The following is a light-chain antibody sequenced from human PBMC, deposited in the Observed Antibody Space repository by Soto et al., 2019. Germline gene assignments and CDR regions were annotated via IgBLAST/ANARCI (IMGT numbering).Light chain of an antibody. CDR1: SCHVGSYNR. CDR3: CSYAGGTTYV. CDR2: EVN. Sequence: VPANPASGCGTPRSSISLVGNGNSCHVGSYNRVSWYQQHPGRAPKLLIYEVNKRPSGVSNDFSGSKSANTASLTISSLRAEDDADYYFCSYAGGTTYVFGSGCKVTL. J-gene: IGLJ1*01. V-gene: IGLV2-23*02.